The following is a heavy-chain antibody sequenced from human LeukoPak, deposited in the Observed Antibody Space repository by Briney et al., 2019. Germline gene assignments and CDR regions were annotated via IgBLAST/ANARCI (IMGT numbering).Heavy chain of an antibody. Sequence: SETLSLTCTVSGGSIYSYYWSWIRQPPGKGLEWIGYIYYSGSTNYNPSLKSRVTISVDTSKNQFSLKLSSVTAADTAVYYCARDLGPEWQQLAERHYHYYYMDVWGKGTTVTVSS. CDR1: GGSIYSYY. D-gene: IGHD6-13*01. V-gene: IGHV4-59*01. J-gene: IGHJ6*03. CDR3: ARDLGPEWQQLAERHYHYYYMDV. CDR2: IYYSGST.